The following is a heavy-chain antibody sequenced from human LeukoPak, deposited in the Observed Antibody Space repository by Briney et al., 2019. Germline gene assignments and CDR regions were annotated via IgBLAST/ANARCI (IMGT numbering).Heavy chain of an antibody. V-gene: IGHV1-58*02. J-gene: IGHJ4*02. CDR2: IVVGSGNT. CDR1: GFTFTSSA. CDR3: AAEPGIAAAGRVYDY. D-gene: IGHD6-13*01. Sequence: TSVKVSCKASGFTFTSSAMQWVRQARGQRLEWIGWIVVGSGNTNYAQKFQGRVTITRDMSTSTAYMELSSLRSEDTAVYYCAAEPGIAAAGRVYDYWGQGTLATVSS.